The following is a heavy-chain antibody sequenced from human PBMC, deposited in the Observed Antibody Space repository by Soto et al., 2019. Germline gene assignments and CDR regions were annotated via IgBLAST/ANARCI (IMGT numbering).Heavy chain of an antibody. CDR1: GFTFSDYS. CDR2: ITSTGGII. CDR3: ARHGGTPDLYFDY. Sequence: PGGSLRLSCAASGFTFSDYSMNWVRQAPGKGLEWISYITSTGGIIYYADSVKGRFTISRDNAKNSLYLQMNSLRAEDTALYYCARHGGTPDLYFDYWGQGTPVTVSS. D-gene: IGHD3-16*01. J-gene: IGHJ4*02. V-gene: IGHV3-48*04.